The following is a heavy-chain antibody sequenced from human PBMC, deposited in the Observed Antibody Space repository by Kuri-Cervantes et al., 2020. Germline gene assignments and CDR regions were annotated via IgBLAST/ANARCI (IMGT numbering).Heavy chain of an antibody. Sequence: ASVKVSCKASGGTFSSYAISWVRQAPGQGLEWMGWISAYNGNTNYAQKLQGRVTMTTDTSTSTAYMELRSLRSDDTAVCYCARGDVTKNTLDFDYWGQGTLVTVSS. J-gene: IGHJ4*02. D-gene: IGHD2-21*02. V-gene: IGHV1-18*01. CDR1: GGTFSSYA. CDR3: ARGDVTKNTLDFDY. CDR2: ISAYNGNT.